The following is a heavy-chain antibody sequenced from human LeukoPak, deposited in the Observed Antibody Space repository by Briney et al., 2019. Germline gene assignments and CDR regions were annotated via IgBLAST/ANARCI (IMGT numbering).Heavy chain of an antibody. V-gene: IGHV4-59*08. J-gene: IGHJ4*02. CDR1: GGSISSYY. D-gene: IGHD3-22*01. CDR2: IYYSGST. CDR3: ARHPSYYDRIDY. Sequence: SETLSLTCTVSGGSISSYYWSWIRQPPGKGLEWIGYIYYSGSTNYNPSLKSRVTISVDTSKNRFSLKLSSVTAADTAVYYCARHPSYYDRIDYWGQGTLVTVSS.